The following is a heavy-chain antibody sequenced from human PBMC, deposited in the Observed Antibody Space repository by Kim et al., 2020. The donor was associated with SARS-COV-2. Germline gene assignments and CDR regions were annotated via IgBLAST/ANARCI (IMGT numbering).Heavy chain of an antibody. Sequence: SETLSLTCTVSGGSISSGGYYWSWIRQHPGKGLEWIGYIYYSGSTYYNPSLKSRVTISVDTSKNQFSLMLSSVTAADTAVYYCARDMVDYGFWSGYYSYYGMDGWGQVTQVPV. CDR2: IYYSGST. D-gene: IGHD3-3*01. J-gene: IGHJ6*02. CDR3: ARDMVDYGFWSGYYSYYGMDG. CDR1: GGSISSGGYY. V-gene: IGHV4-31*03.